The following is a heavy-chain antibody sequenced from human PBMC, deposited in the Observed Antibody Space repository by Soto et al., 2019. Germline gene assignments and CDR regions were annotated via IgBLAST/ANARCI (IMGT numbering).Heavy chain of an antibody. CDR1: GFTFSNFG. V-gene: IGHV3-23*01. J-gene: IGHJ1*01. Sequence: PGGSLRLSCAASGFTFSNFGMTWVRQAPGKGLEWVSLISGSGDSTYYADSVKGRFTISRDNSMDTLYLQMNSLRAEDTAVYYCAKRLTPEYFHHWGQGTLVTVSS. CDR3: AKRLTPEYFHH. CDR2: ISGSGDST. D-gene: IGHD3-16*01.